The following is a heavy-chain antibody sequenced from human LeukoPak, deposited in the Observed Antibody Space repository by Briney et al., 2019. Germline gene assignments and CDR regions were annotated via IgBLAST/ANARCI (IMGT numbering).Heavy chain of an antibody. Sequence: GGSLRLSCAASGFTFSSYAMSWVRQAPGKGLEWVSAISGSGGSTYYADSMKGRFTISRDNSKNTLYLQMNSLRAEDTAVYYCAKDPSYYDSSGYRWGQGTLVTVSS. CDR3: AKDPSYYDSSGYR. J-gene: IGHJ4*02. CDR1: GFTFSSYA. D-gene: IGHD3-22*01. CDR2: ISGSGGST. V-gene: IGHV3-23*01.